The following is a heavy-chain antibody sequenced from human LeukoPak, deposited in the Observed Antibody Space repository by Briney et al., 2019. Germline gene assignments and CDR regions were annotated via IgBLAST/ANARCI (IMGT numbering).Heavy chain of an antibody. Sequence: ASVKVSCKASGYTFTSYGISWLRHAPRQGLEWMGWISAYNGNTNYAQKVQGRVTMTTDTSTSTAYMELSSLRSDDTAVYYCARDCSSHSCYFFPWGQGTLVTVSS. CDR2: ISAYNGNT. CDR3: ARDCSSHSCYFFP. V-gene: IGHV1-18*01. D-gene: IGHD2-2*01. CDR1: GYTFTSYG. J-gene: IGHJ5*02.